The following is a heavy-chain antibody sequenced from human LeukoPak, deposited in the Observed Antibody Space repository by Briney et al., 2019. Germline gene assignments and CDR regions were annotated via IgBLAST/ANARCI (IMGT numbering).Heavy chain of an antibody. CDR3: ARDRQKYSSSSEAFDI. CDR2: ISAYNGNT. D-gene: IGHD6-6*01. Sequence: ASVKVSCKAPGYTFTSYGISWVRQAPGQGLEWMGWISAYNGNTNYAQKLQGRVTMTTDTSTSTAYMELRSLRSDDTAVYYCARDRQKYSSSSEAFDIWGQGTMVTVSS. CDR1: GYTFTSYG. J-gene: IGHJ3*02. V-gene: IGHV1-18*01.